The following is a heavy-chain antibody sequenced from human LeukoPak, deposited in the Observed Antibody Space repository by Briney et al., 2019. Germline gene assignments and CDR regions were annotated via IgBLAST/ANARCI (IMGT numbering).Heavy chain of an antibody. Sequence: SETLSLTCTVSGGSISSYYWSWIRQPPGKGLEWIGYIHYSGSTNYNPSLKSRVTISVDTSKNQFSLKLSSVTAADTAVYYCARQGSAVTIFGVVNVYMDVWGKGTTVTVSS. CDR3: ARQGSAVTIFGVVNVYMDV. D-gene: IGHD3-3*01. V-gene: IGHV4-59*01. CDR2: IHYSGST. CDR1: GGSISSYY. J-gene: IGHJ6*03.